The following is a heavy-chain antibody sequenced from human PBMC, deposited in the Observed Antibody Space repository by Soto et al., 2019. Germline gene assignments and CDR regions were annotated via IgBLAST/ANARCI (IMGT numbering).Heavy chain of an antibody. CDR3: ARHVESRALLWFGELRYYGMDV. D-gene: IGHD3-10*01. CDR1: GGSISSSSYY. Sequence: SETLSLTCTVSGGSISSSSYYWGWIRQPPGKGLEWIGSIYYSGSTYYNPSLKSRVTISVDTSKNQFSLKLSSVTAADTAVYYCARHVESRALLWFGELRYYGMDVWGQGTTVTVSS. V-gene: IGHV4-39*01. J-gene: IGHJ6*02. CDR2: IYYSGST.